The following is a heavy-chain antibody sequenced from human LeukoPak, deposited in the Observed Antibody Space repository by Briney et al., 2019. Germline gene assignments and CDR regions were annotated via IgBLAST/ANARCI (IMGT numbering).Heavy chain of an antibody. CDR3: AKSQSSGYYLPFDY. D-gene: IGHD3-22*01. Sequence: GGSLRLSCAASEFSVGSNYMTWVRQAPGKGLEWVSLIYSGGSTYYADSVKGRFTISRDNSKNTLYLQMNSLRAEDTAVYYCAKSQSSGYYLPFDYWGQGTLVTVSS. V-gene: IGHV3-66*01. CDR2: IYSGGST. J-gene: IGHJ4*02. CDR1: EFSVGSNY.